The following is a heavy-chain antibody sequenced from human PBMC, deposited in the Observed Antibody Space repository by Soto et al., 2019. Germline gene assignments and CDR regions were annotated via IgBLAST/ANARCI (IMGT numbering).Heavy chain of an antibody. CDR3: AKGGIEAHEYYYYYMDV. CDR2: ISGSGGST. Sequence: GGSLRLSCAASGFTFSSYAMSWVRQAPGKGLEWVSAISGSGGSTYYADSVKGRFTISRDNSKNTLYLQMNSLRAEDTAVYYCAKGGIEAHEYYYYYMDVWGKGTTVTVSS. D-gene: IGHD6-13*01. J-gene: IGHJ6*03. CDR1: GFTFSSYA. V-gene: IGHV3-23*01.